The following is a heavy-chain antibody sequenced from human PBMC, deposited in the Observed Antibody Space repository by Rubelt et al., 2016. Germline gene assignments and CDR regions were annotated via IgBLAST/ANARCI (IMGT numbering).Heavy chain of an antibody. CDR3: ARVRSGYYMDV. CDR2: ISSSSSTI. Sequence: RLSCAASGFTFSSYSMNWVRQAPGKGLEWVSYISSSSSTIYYADSVKGRFTISRENAKNSLYLQMNSLRAEDTAVYYCARVRSGYYMDVWGKGTTVTVSS. CDR1: GFTFSSYS. J-gene: IGHJ6*03. V-gene: IGHV3-48*04. D-gene: IGHD3-10*01.